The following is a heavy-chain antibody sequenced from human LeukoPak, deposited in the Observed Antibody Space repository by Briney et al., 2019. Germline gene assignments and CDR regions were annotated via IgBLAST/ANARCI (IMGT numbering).Heavy chain of an antibody. J-gene: IGHJ4*02. CDR3: VKDDGWVQYAN. CDR2: IRADAVTT. V-gene: IGHV3-23*01. Sequence: GGSLRLSCAGSGFTFSSYSMNWVRQAPGKGLEWVSGIRADAVTTYYADSVKGRFIISRDNSKNTVYLQMNSLSAEDAAVYYCVKDDGWVQYANWGQGTLVTVSS. D-gene: IGHD5-24*01. CDR1: GFTFSSYS.